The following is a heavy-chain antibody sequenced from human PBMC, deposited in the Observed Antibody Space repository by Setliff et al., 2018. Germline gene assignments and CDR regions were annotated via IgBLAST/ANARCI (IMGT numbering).Heavy chain of an antibody. CDR2: VNPKNGGI. J-gene: IGHJ3*02. CDR3: ARPRSNYNRGAFSI. Sequence: ASVKVSCKASGGTFTNYGVSWVRQAPGQGPEWMGRVNPKNGGILYSQKFEGRVSMTGDRTISTVYMDLRSLTFDDTAVYYCARPRSNYNRGAFSIWGQGTMVTVSS. V-gene: IGHV1-2*06. CDR1: GGTFTNYG. D-gene: IGHD3-10*01.